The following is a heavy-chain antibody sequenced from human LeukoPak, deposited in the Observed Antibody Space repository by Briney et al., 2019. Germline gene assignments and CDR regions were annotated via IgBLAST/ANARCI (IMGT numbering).Heavy chain of an antibody. J-gene: IGHJ5*02. CDR3: ANANSRGPWFDP. CDR1: GGSISSGDYY. D-gene: IGHD2-8*01. Sequence: SQTLSLTCTVSGGSISSGDYYWSWIRQPPGKGLEWIGYIYYSGSTYYNPSLKRRVTISVDTSKNQFSLKLNSVTAADTAIYYCANANSRGPWFDPWGQGTLVTVSS. CDR2: IYYSGST. V-gene: IGHV4-30-4*01.